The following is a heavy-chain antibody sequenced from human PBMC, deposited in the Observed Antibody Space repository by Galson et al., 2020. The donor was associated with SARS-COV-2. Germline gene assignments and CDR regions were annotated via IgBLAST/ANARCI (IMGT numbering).Heavy chain of an antibody. Sequence: GESLKISCAASGFTFSSYAMHWVRQAPGKGLEWVAVISYDGSNKYYADSVKGRFTISRDNSKNTLYLQMNSLRAEDTAVYYCARSIGGGVIAPHGYWGQGTLVTVSS. CDR3: ARSIGGGVIAPHGY. D-gene: IGHD3-16*02. CDR2: ISYDGSNK. J-gene: IGHJ4*02. CDR1: GFTFSSYA. V-gene: IGHV3-30*04.